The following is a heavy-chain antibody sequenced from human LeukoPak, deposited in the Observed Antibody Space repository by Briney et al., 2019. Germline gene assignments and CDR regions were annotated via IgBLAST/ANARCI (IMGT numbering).Heavy chain of an antibody. CDR2: ISYDGSNK. D-gene: IGHD1-26*01. V-gene: IGHV3-30*18. J-gene: IGHJ3*02. Sequence: GGSLRLSCAASGFTFSSYGMHWVRQAPGKGLEWVAVISYDGSNKYYADSVKGRFTISRDNSKNTLYLQMNSLRAEDTAVYYCGKNRYSGSLSPFDIWGQGTMVTVSS. CDR1: GFTFSSYG. CDR3: GKNRYSGSLSPFDI.